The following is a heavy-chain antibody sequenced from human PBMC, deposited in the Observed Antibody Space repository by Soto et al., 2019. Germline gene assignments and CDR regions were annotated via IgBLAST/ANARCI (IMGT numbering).Heavy chain of an antibody. CDR3: ARGGVSTRTFDY. J-gene: IGHJ4*02. V-gene: IGHV5-51*01. CDR1: GYNFAVYW. CDR2: IYPSDSDT. Sequence: GESLKISCKGSGYNFAVYWIAWVRQMPGKGLELMGIIYPSDSDTRYRPSFQGQVTISADKSISSAYLQWSSLRASDTAMYYCARGGVSTRTFDYCGQGTPVTVSS. D-gene: IGHD3-3*01.